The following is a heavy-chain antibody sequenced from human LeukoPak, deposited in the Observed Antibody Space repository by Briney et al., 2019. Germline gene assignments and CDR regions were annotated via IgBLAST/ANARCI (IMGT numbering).Heavy chain of an antibody. V-gene: IGHV4-34*01. J-gene: IGHJ6*02. CDR1: GGSFSGYY. CDR3: ARSYYYGMDV. Sequence: SETLSLTCAVYGGSFSGYYWSWIRQPPGKGLEWIGEINHSGSTNYNPSIKSRVTISVDTSKNQFSLKLSSVTAADTAVYHCARSYYYGMDVWGQGTTVTVSS. CDR2: INHSGST.